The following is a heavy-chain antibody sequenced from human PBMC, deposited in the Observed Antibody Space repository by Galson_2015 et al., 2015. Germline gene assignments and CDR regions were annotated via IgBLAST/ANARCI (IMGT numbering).Heavy chain of an antibody. J-gene: IGHJ2*01. CDR3: ARANYGSGRPSNWYFDL. D-gene: IGHD3-10*01. V-gene: IGHV3-13*01. CDR2: IGTAGDT. CDR1: GFTFSFYD. Sequence: SLRLSCAASGFTFSFYDMHWVRQVTGKGLEWVSVIGTAGDTYYAGSVKGRFTISRENAKNSLYLQMNSLRAGDTAVYYCARANYGSGRPSNWYFDLWGRGTLVTVSP.